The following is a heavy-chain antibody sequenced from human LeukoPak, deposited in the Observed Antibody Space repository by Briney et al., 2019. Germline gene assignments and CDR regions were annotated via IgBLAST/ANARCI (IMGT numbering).Heavy chain of an antibody. D-gene: IGHD6-13*01. CDR1: GGAFSSYA. CDR3: AREARIAAAGPPDWFDP. CDR2: IIPIFGTA. J-gene: IGHJ5*02. V-gene: IGHV1-69*13. Sequence: SVKVSCKASGGAFSSYAISWVRQAPGQGLEWMGGIIPIFGTANYAQKFQGRVTITADESTSTAYMELSSLRSEDTAVYYCAREARIAAAGPPDWFDPWGQGTLVTVSS.